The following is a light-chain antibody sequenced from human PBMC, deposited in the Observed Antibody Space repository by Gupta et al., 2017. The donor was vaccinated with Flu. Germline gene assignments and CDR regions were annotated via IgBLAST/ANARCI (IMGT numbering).Light chain of an antibody. CDR2: LGS. V-gene: IGKV2-28*01. Sequence: VTPGEPASISCRSSQSRLDRSGYNYLDWYVQKPGQSPQLLILLGSNRATGVPDRFSGSGSDTDFTLKISRVEADDVGTYYCRQALQTPVTFGRGTKVEI. CDR3: RQALQTPVT. CDR1: QSRLDRSGYNY. J-gene: IGKJ4*01.